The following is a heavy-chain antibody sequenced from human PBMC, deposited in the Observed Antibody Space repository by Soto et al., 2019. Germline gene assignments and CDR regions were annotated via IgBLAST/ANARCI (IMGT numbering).Heavy chain of an antibody. CDR3: ARSIVVVTALDY. D-gene: IGHD2-21*02. V-gene: IGHV1-3*01. Sequence: ASVKVSCKASGYTFTSYAMHWVRQAPGQRLEWKGWINAGNGNTKYSQKFQGRVTITRDTSASTAYMELSSLRSEDTAVYYCARSIVVVTALDYWGQGTLVTVS. J-gene: IGHJ4*02. CDR2: INAGNGNT. CDR1: GYTFTSYA.